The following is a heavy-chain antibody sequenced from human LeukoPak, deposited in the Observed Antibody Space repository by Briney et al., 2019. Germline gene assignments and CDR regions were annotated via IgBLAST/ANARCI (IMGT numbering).Heavy chain of an antibody. CDR1: GFTFSNYW. Sequence: GGSLRLSCAASGFTFSNYWMHCVRQTPGKGLVWVSRINSDASVTTYADSVKGRFTISRDNAKNTLYLQMNSLRAEDTAVYYCARVTAVAGTSVGVDAWGQGILVTVS. D-gene: IGHD6-19*01. V-gene: IGHV3-74*01. CDR2: INSDASVT. CDR3: ARVTAVAGTSVGVDA. J-gene: IGHJ4*02.